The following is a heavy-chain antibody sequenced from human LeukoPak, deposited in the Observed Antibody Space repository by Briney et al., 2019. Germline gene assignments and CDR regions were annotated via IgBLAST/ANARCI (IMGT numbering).Heavy chain of an antibody. CDR2: INPNSGGT. CDR1: GYTFTGYY. CDR3: ARNLRGIMRKTYNWFDP. D-gene: IGHD1-14*01. Sequence: ASVKVSCKASGYTFTGYYMHWVRQAPGEGLEWMGWINPNSGGTNYAKKFQGRVTMTRHTAISTAYMVLSRLRSDDTAVDYCARNLRGIMRKTYNWFDPWGQGTLVTVSS. J-gene: IGHJ5*02. V-gene: IGHV1-2*02.